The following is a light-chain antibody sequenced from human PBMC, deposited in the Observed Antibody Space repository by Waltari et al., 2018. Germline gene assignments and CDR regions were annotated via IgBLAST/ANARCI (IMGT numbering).Light chain of an antibody. CDR1: QDIRSD. CDR2: TAS. Sequence: DIQMTQSPSSLSASVGDRVTVTCRASQDIRSDLAWYQQKPGKAPKRLIYTASILQSGSPSRFSGSGAGTEFSLTITSLQPEDFATYYCLQHNSYPLTFGGGTKVEI. V-gene: IGKV1-17*01. J-gene: IGKJ4*01. CDR3: LQHNSYPLT.